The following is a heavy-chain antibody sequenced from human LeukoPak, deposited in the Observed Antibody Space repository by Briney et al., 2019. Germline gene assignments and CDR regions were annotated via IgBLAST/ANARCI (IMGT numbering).Heavy chain of an antibody. J-gene: IGHJ3*02. D-gene: IGHD3-3*01. CDR2: ISGSGGST. CDR3: ARGFSDAFDI. Sequence: GGSLRLSCAASGFTFSSYAMSWVRQAPGKGLEWVSAISGSGGSTYYADSVKGRFTISRDNAKNSLYLQMNSLRAEDTAVYYCARGFSDAFDIWGQGTMVTVSS. V-gene: IGHV3-23*01. CDR1: GFTFSSYA.